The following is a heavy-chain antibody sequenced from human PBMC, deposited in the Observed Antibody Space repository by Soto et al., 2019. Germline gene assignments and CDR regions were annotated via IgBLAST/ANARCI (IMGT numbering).Heavy chain of an antibody. CDR2: INPNGGGT. CDR1: GYKFISHY. J-gene: IGHJ4*02. D-gene: IGHD3-10*01. V-gene: IGHV1-46*01. CDR3: ARDSSASATSYSFDY. Sequence: ASVKVSCKASGYKFISHYIHWVRQAPGVGLEWMGIINPNGGGTDYAQKFQGRVTMTTDTYASTVHMELSSLRPEDTAVYFCARDSSASATSYSFDYWGQGTLVTVSS.